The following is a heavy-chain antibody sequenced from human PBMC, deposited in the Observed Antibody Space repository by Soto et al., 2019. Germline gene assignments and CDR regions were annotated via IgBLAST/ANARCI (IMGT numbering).Heavy chain of an antibody. CDR3: ARIGGSGDAIFEGLDI. Sequence: SETLSLTCTVSGASISSHYWTWIRQPPGKGLEWIGYIYHSGITNYNPSLKSRVTISMDTSKNQFSLKLSSVTAADTAIYFCARIGGSGDAIFEGLDIWGKGTTVTVSS. CDR1: GASISSHY. V-gene: IGHV4-59*11. J-gene: IGHJ6*04. D-gene: IGHD3-16*01. CDR2: IYHSGIT.